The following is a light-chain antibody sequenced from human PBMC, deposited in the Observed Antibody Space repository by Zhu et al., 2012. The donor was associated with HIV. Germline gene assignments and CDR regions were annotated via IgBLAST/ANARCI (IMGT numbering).Light chain of an antibody. CDR1: QTVGQY. J-gene: IGKJ2*01. Sequence: DIQMTQSPSSLSVSVGERVTITCRASQTVGQYLHWYQQKSGKAPKVLIYGTFNLERGVPSRFSGNGFGTDSTLTISSLQPEDSATYYCLQSYTTPYTFGQGTNLEI. CDR3: LQSYTTPYT. V-gene: IGKV1-39*01. CDR2: GTF.